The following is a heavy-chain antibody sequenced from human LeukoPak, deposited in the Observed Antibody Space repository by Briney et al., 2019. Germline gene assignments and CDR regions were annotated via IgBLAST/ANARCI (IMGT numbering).Heavy chain of an antibody. CDR1: GFTFSSYS. J-gene: IGHJ4*02. CDR2: ISSSTYI. Sequence: GGSLRLSCAASGFTFSSYSMNWVRQAPWKGLEWVSSISSSTYIYYADSVKGRFTISRDNAKNSLYLQMNSLRAEDTAVYYCARARYCSSTNCYEHDYWGQGTQVTVSS. V-gene: IGHV3-21*01. D-gene: IGHD2-2*01. CDR3: ARARYCSSTNCYEHDY.